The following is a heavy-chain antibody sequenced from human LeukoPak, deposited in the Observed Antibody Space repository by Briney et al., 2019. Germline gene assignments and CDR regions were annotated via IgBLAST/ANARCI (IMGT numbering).Heavy chain of an antibody. J-gene: IGHJ4*02. CDR1: GGSISSYY. CDR3: AALGGGYDFSFDY. CDR2: IYDSGST. D-gene: IGHD5-12*01. Sequence: PSETLSLTCSVSGGSISSYYWSWIRQPPGKGLEWIGYIYDSGSTNYNPPLKSRVTISVDTSKNQFSLNLRSVSAADTAVYYCAALGGGYDFSFDYWGQGSLVIVSS. V-gene: IGHV4-59*08.